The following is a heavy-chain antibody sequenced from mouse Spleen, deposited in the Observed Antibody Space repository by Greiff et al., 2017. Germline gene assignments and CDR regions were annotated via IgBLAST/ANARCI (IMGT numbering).Heavy chain of an antibody. V-gene: IGHV1-69*01. CDR1: GYTFTSYW. CDR2: IDPSDSYT. CDR3: ARSRYGSSPFAY. D-gene: IGHD1-1*01. J-gene: IGHJ3*01. Sequence: QVQLQQPGAELVMPGASVKLSCKASGYTFTSYWMHWVKQRPGQGLEWIGEIDPSDSYTNYNQKFKGKATLTVDKSSSTAYMQLSSLTSEDSAVYYCARSRYGSSPFAYWGQGTLVTVSA.